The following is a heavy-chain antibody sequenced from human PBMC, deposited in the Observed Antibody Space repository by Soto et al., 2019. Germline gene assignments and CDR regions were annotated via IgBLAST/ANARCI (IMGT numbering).Heavy chain of an antibody. D-gene: IGHD2-21*02. V-gene: IGHV4-34*01. J-gene: IGHJ6*02. CDR2: INHSGST. CDR1: GGSFSGYY. Sequence: ASETLSLTCAVYGGSFSGYYWTWIRQPPGTGLEWIGEINHSGSTNYNPSLKSRVTISVDTSKNQFSLKLTSVTAADTAVYYCARDLWGYCGTDCYPLDVWGQGTTFTVSS. CDR3: ARDLWGYCGTDCYPLDV.